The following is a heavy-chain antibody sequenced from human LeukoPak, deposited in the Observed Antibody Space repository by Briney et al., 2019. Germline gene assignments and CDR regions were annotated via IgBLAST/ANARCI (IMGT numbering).Heavy chain of an antibody. V-gene: IGHV3-23*01. Sequence: WGSLRLSCAASGFTFSSYAMSWVRQAPGKGLEWVSAISGSGGSTYYADSVKGRFTISRDNSKNTLYLQMNSLRAEDTAVYYCAKALWGSSWFFDYWGQGTLVTVSS. CDR1: GFTFSSYA. D-gene: IGHD6-13*01. CDR3: AKALWGSSWFFDY. CDR2: ISGSGGST. J-gene: IGHJ4*02.